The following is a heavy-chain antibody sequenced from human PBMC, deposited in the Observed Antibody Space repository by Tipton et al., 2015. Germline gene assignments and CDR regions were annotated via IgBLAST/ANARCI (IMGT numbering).Heavy chain of an antibody. CDR1: EFSFDAYS. CDR2: ISTGSRYI. D-gene: IGHD3-3*01. CDR3: AKEFDFWNGFLL. J-gene: IGHJ4*02. Sequence: GSLRLSCTASEFSFDAYSMNWVRQAPGKGLEWVSSISTGSRYIYYADSVKGRFTISRDNSENTLYLQMNSLSVEDTAIYYCAKEFDFWNGFLLWGQGTLVTVSS. V-gene: IGHV3-21*04.